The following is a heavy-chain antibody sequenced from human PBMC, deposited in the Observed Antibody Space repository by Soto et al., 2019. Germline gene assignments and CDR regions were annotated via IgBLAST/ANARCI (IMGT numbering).Heavy chain of an antibody. CDR1: GFTFSSFE. V-gene: IGHV3-48*03. J-gene: IGHJ4*02. CDR2: ITSTGTTI. D-gene: IGHD3-10*01. Sequence: PGGSLRLSCAASGFTFSSFEMNLVRQAPGKGLEWVSYITSTGTTIYYADSVKGRFTISRENAKNSLYLQMNSLRAEDTAVYYCARGNYPVDVYWGKGTLVTVSS. CDR3: ARGNYPVDVY.